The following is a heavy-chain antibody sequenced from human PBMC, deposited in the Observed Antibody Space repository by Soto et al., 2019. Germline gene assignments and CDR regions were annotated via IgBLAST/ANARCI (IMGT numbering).Heavy chain of an antibody. J-gene: IGHJ3*02. CDR3: ARDQGIAVAGPTRDDAFDI. D-gene: IGHD6-19*01. V-gene: IGHV3-33*01. CDR1: GFTFSSYG. Sequence: GGSLRLSCAASGFTFSSYGMHWVRQAPGKGLEWVAVIWYDGSNKYYADSVKGRFTISRDNYKNTLYLQMNSLRAEDTAVYYCARDQGIAVAGPTRDDAFDIWGQGTMVTVSS. CDR2: IWYDGSNK.